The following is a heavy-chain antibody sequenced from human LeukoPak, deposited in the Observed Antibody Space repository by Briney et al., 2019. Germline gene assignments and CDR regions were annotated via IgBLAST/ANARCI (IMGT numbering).Heavy chain of an antibody. J-gene: IGHJ4*02. CDR2: ISSSGSTI. D-gene: IGHD5-12*01. CDR1: GFTFSDYY. CDR3: ARPPLRYSGYFFDY. Sequence: GGSLRLSCAASGFTFSDYYMSWIRQAPGKGLEWVSYISSSGSTIYYAGSVMGRFTISRDNAKNSLYLQMNSLRAEDTAVYYCARPPLRYSGYFFDYWGQGTLVTVSS. V-gene: IGHV3-11*01.